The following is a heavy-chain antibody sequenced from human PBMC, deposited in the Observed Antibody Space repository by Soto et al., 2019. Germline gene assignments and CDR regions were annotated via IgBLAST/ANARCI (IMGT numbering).Heavy chain of an antibody. CDR2: ISGSGGST. D-gene: IGHD2-15*01. J-gene: IGHJ3*02. Sequence: EVQLLESGGGLVQPGGSLRLSCAASGFTFSSYAMSWVRQAPGKGLEWVSAISGSGGSTYYADSVKGRFTIARHNSKNTLYLQKRSLRAEDTAVYYCAKDEGYCSGGSCLDAFDSWGQGTMVTVSS. CDR3: AKDEGYCSGGSCLDAFDS. V-gene: IGHV3-23*01. CDR1: GFTFSSYA.